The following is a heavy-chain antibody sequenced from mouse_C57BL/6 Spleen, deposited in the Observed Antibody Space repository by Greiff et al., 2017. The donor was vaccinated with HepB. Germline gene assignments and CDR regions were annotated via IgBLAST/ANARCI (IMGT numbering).Heavy chain of an antibody. D-gene: IGHD1-1*01. J-gene: IGHJ4*01. V-gene: IGHV1-42*01. CDR3: ARLDYYGSSYLYYYAMDY. Sequence: VQLQQSGPELVKPGASVKISCKASGYSFTGYYMNWVKQSPEKSLEWIGEINPSTGGTTYNQKFKAKATLTVDKSSSTAYMQLKSLTSEDSAVYYCARLDYYGSSYLYYYAMDYWGQGTSVTVSS. CDR1: GYSFTGYY. CDR2: INPSTGGT.